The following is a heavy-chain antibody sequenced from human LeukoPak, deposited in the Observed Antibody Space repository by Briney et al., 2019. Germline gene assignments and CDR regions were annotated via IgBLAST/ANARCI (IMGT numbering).Heavy chain of an antibody. Sequence: SVKVSCKASGGTFSSYAISWVRQAPGQGLEWMGGIIPIFGTANYAQKFQGRVTITADESTSTAYMELSSPRSEDTAVYYCARSYCDSSGLNWFDPWGQGTLVTVSS. CDR1: GGTFSSYA. CDR2: IIPIFGTA. V-gene: IGHV1-69*13. J-gene: IGHJ5*02. CDR3: ARSYCDSSGLNWFDP. D-gene: IGHD3-22*01.